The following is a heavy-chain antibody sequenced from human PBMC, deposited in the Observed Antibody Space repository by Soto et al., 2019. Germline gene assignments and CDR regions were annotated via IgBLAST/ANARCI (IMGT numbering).Heavy chain of an antibody. J-gene: IGHJ5*02. Sequence: LRLSCAASGFTFRSYTMHWVRQAPGKGLEWVSAISGSGGSTYHADSVKGRFTISRDISENTLYLQMNSLRVEDTAVYYCAKDLSGGDCPWGQGTLVTVSS. D-gene: IGHD2-21*02. CDR2: ISGSGGST. V-gene: IGHV3-23*01. CDR3: AKDLSGGDCP. CDR1: GFTFRSYT.